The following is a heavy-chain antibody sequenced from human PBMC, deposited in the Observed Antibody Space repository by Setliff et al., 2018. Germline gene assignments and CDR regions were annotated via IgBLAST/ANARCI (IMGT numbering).Heavy chain of an antibody. Sequence: PSETLSLSCAASGFTFSSYWMSWVRQAPGKGLEWVANIKQDGSEKYYVDSVEGRFTISRDNAKNSLYLQMNSLRAEDTAVYYCARHSSSLLDYWGQGTLVTVSS. V-gene: IGHV3-7*01. CDR3: ARHSSSLLDY. CDR1: GFTFSSYW. D-gene: IGHD6-6*01. J-gene: IGHJ4*02. CDR2: IKQDGSEK.